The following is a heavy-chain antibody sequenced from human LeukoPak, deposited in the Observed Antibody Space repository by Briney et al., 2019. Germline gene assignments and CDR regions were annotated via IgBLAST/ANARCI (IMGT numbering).Heavy chain of an antibody. D-gene: IGHD3-16*02. CDR2: IIGRDGSS. CDR3: AKSLGVDGYTRYKGFDQ. Sequence: PGGSLRLSLAASGFTLNSYAMNSVRQAPAKGLEGVSSIIGRDGSSNYEDFVKGRFTISRDNAKNTLHLQMISLMAEETAVDYCAKSLGVDGYTRYKGFDQWGQGTLVTVSS. CDR1: GFTLNSYA. J-gene: IGHJ4*02. V-gene: IGHV3-23*01.